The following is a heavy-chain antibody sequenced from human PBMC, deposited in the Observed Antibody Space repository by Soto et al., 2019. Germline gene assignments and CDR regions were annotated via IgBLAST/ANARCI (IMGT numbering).Heavy chain of an antibody. CDR2: IWHDGSNK. CDR1: GFTFSSYD. V-gene: IGHV3-33*01. CDR3: ARLASGYYYDDY. Sequence: PGGSLRLSCAASGFTFSSYDIHWVRQAPGKGLEWEAVIWHDGSNKYYADSVKGRFTISRDNSKNTLYLQMNSLRAEDTAVYYCARLASGYYYDDYWGQGTLVTVSS. J-gene: IGHJ4*02. D-gene: IGHD3-22*01.